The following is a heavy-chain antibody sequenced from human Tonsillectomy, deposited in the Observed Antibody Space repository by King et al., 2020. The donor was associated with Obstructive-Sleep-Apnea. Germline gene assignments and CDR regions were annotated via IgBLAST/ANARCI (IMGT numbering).Heavy chain of an antibody. CDR1: GGYISGFY. V-gene: IGHV4-59*01. D-gene: IGHD3-9*01. CDR2: IYYRWST. CDR3: ATSGVDVLTGYFNWFDP. Sequence: VQLQESGPGLVKPSETLSLTCTVSGGYISGFYWCWIRQPPGKGLEWVGYIYYRWSTNYTPTLRSRVTISVDTSKNQLSLRLSSVTAADTAVYYCATSGVDVLTGYFNWFDPWGQGTLVTVSS. J-gene: IGHJ5*02.